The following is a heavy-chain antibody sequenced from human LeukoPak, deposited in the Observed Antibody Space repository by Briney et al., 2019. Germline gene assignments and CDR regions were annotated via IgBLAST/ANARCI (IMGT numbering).Heavy chain of an antibody. V-gene: IGHV3-23*01. Sequence: GGSLRLSCAASGFGFSTHDMSWGRQVPGKGPEWVLSISGSGTGTYYTDSVKGRFTISRDTSKNTLYLQMDNLRVEDTAVYYCVKGFHFDWWGQGTLVIVSS. CDR2: ISGSGTGT. J-gene: IGHJ4*02. CDR1: GFGFSTHD. CDR3: VKGFHFDW.